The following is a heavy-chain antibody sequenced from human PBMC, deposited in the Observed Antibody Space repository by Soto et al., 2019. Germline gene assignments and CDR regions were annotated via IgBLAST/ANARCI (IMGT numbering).Heavy chain of an antibody. Sequence: HPGGSLRLSCEASGFTFSSYAMHWVRQAPGKGLEWVAVISYHGSNKYYADFVKGRFTISRDNSKNTLYLQMNSLRAEDTAVYYCARDSGFGGDTYNWFDPWGQGTLVTVSS. CDR2: ISYHGSNK. V-gene: IGHV3-30-3*01. CDR3: ARDSGFGGDTYNWFDP. D-gene: IGHD4-17*01. J-gene: IGHJ5*02. CDR1: GFTFSSYA.